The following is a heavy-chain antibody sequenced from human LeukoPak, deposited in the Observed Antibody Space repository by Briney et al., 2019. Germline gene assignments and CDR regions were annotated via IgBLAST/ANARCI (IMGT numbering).Heavy chain of an antibody. D-gene: IGHD3-22*01. CDR3: ARGTYVYYYDSSGYYYSSYYFDY. J-gene: IGHJ4*02. Sequence: SETLSLTCTASGGSISSSSYYWGWIRQPPGKGLEWIGSIYYSGGTYYNPSLKSRVTISLDTSKSQFSLKLSSVTAAGTAVYYCARGTYVYYYDSSGYYYSSYYFDYWGQGTLVTVSS. V-gene: IGHV4-39*07. CDR2: IYYSGGT. CDR1: GGSISSSSYY.